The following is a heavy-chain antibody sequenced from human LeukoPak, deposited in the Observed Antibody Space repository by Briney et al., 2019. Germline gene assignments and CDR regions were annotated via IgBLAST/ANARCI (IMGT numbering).Heavy chain of an antibody. CDR3: AKDGVRGITMVPDY. D-gene: IGHD3-10*01. CDR2: IWYDGSNK. J-gene: IGHJ4*02. V-gene: IGHV3-30*02. CDR1: GFTFSSYG. Sequence: GGSLRLSCAASGFTFSSYGMHWVRQAPGKGLEWVAVIWYDGSNKYYADSVKGRFTISRDNSKNTLYLQMNSLRAGDTAVYYCAKDGVRGITMVPDYWGQGTLVTVSS.